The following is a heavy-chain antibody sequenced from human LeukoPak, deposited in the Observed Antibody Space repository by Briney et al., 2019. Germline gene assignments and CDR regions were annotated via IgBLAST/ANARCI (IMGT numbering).Heavy chain of an antibody. CDR3: ARDSPIMGTFYAFDI. Sequence: ASVKVSCKAFGYTVTGYYLHWVRQAPGQGPEWMGQMNPNSGGTNYVQKFQGRVTMTRDTSISTAYMELTRLRSDDTAVYYCARDSPIMGTFYAFDIWGQGTMVTVSS. V-gene: IGHV1-2*06. CDR2: MNPNSGGT. J-gene: IGHJ3*02. CDR1: GYTVTGYY. D-gene: IGHD2/OR15-2a*01.